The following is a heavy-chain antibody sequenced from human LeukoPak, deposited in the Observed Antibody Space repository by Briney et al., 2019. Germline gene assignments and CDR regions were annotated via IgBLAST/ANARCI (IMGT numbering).Heavy chain of an antibody. CDR2: INSDGSST. CDR3: ARGPNSNWSGLDF. Sequence: GGSLRLSCAASGFTFSTFWMHWVRQAPGKGLVWVSGINSDGSSTTYADSVKGRFTVSRDNAKNTLYLQVNNLRAEDTAVYYCARGPNSNWSGLDFWGQGTLLTVSS. V-gene: IGHV3-74*03. CDR1: GFTFSTFW. D-gene: IGHD6-6*01. J-gene: IGHJ4*02.